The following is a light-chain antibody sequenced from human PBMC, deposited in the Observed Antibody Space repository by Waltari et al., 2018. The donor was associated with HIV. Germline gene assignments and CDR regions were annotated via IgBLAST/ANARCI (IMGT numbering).Light chain of an antibody. J-gene: IGKJ2*01. V-gene: IGKV4-1*01. Sequence: DIVMTPSPESLTVSLGERATIHCKSSQSLLYSSNNKNYLAWYQQKPGQPPKLLIYWASTRESGVPDRFSASVSGTDFTLTIGSLQAGDAAVYYCQQYYSTPYTFGQGTKLEIK. CDR1: QSLLYSSNNKNY. CDR2: WAS. CDR3: QQYYSTPYT.